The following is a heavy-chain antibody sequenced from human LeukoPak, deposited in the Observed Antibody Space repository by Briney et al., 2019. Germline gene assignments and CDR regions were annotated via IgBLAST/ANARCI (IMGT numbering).Heavy chain of an antibody. V-gene: IGHV4-39*07. CDR1: GGSISNTNYY. D-gene: IGHD2-15*01. CDR2: IYYGGST. J-gene: IGHJ4*02. Sequence: SETLSLTCTVSGGSISNTNYYWGWIRQPPGTGLEWIGSIYYGGSTYYNTSLKSRVTISVDTSKNQFSLKLSSVTAADTAVYYCVRVGYYCSGGSCYYFDYWGQGTLVTVSS. CDR3: VRVGYYCSGGSCYYFDY.